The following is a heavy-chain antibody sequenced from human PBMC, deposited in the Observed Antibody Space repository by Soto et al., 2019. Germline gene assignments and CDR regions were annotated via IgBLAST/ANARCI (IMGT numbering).Heavy chain of an antibody. V-gene: IGHV4-30-2*01. J-gene: IGHJ4*02. Sequence: SETLSLTCAVSGGSISSGGYSWSWIRQPPGKGLEYIGYIYHSGSTYYNPSLKSRVTISVDRSKNQFSLKLSSVTAADTAVYYCARVRSGWGIDYWGPGTLVTVSS. CDR3: ARVRSGWGIDY. CDR2: IYHSGST. CDR1: GGSISSGGYS. D-gene: IGHD6-19*01.